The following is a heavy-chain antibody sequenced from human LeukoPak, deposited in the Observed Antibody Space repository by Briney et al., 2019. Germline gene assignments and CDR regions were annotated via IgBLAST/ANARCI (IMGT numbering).Heavy chain of an antibody. CDR3: EREFMDSSGYYYLDY. CDR1: GFTVSSNY. D-gene: IGHD3-22*01. Sequence: GGSLRLSCAASGFTVSSNYMSWVRQAPGKGLEGVAVIYSGGSTYYADSVKGRFTISRHNYKHTLYLKMNSLRAEDTAVYYCEREFMDSSGYYYLDYWGQGTLVTVSS. CDR2: IYSGGST. V-gene: IGHV3-53*04. J-gene: IGHJ4*02.